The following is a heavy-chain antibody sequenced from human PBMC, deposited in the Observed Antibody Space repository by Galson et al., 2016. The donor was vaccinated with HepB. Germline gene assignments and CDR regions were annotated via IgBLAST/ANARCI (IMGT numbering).Heavy chain of an antibody. J-gene: IGHJ4*02. Sequence: SLRLSCAASGFTFSDYYMNWIRQAPGKGLEWVSYISSSGRTIYYADSVKGRFTISRDNAKNSLYLQMNSLRAEATAVYYCASDKGTETADQTADDWGQGTLVTVSS. CDR1: GFTFSDYY. D-gene: IGHD5-18*01. V-gene: IGHV3-11*01. CDR3: ASDKGTETADQTADD. CDR2: ISSSGRTI.